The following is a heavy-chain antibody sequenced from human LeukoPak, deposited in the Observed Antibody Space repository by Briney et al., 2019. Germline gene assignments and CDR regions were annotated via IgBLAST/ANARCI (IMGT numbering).Heavy chain of an antibody. CDR3: ARDSRGRYHWNDVGY. CDR1: GASLSSDY. Sequence: SETLSLTCTVSGASLSSDYWNWLRQPPGKGLEWIGYIHYTGTTNYNPSLKRRVTMSVDTSKNQFSLKLSSVTAADTAVYYCARDSRGRYHWNDVGYWGQGTLVTVSS. J-gene: IGHJ4*02. V-gene: IGHV4-59*12. CDR2: IHYTGTT. D-gene: IGHD1-20*01.